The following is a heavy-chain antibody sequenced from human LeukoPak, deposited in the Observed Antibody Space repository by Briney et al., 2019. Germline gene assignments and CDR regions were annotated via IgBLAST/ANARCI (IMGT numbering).Heavy chain of an antibody. V-gene: IGHV4-61*01. CDR1: GGSVSSGSYY. CDR3: ARRYSSGWYPVFDY. J-gene: IGHJ4*02. D-gene: IGHD6-19*01. Sequence: SETLSLACSVSGGSVSSGSYYWSWIRQPPGKGLEWIGYIYYSGSTNYNPSLKSRVTISVDTSKNQFSLKLSSVTAADTAVYYCARRYSSGWYPVFDYWGQGTLVTVSS. CDR2: IYYSGST.